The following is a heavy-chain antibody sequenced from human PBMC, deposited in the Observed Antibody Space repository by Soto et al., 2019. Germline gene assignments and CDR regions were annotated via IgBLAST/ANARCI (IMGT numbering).Heavy chain of an antibody. Sequence: QVQLVQSGAEVKKPGSSVKVSCKASGGTFSNYAISWVRQAPGQGLEWMGGIIPMLGSANYAQKFQGRVTITADESTSTAYMELSSLRSEDTAVYYCARGGDIVVVPTHISWFGPWGQGTLVTVSS. V-gene: IGHV1-69*11. D-gene: IGHD2-2*01. J-gene: IGHJ5*02. CDR1: GGTFSNYA. CDR2: IIPMLGSA. CDR3: ARGGDIVVVPTHISWFGP.